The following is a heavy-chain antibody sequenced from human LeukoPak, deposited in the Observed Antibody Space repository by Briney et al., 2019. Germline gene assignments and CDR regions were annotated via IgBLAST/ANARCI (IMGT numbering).Heavy chain of an antibody. V-gene: IGHV3-74*01. CDR1: GFTFSSNW. Sequence: GGSLRLSCAASGFTFSSNWMHWVRQAPGKGQVWVSRIDSDGSTTNLADSVKGRFTISRDNSKNTLYLQMNSLRAEDTAVYHCVAIVSARPRWGQGTLVTVSS. J-gene: IGHJ4*02. CDR3: VAIVSARPR. D-gene: IGHD6-6*01. CDR2: IDSDGSTT.